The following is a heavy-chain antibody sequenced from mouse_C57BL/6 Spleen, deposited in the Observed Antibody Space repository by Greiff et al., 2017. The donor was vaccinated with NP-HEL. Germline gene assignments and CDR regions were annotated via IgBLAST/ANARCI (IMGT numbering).Heavy chain of an antibody. CDR1: GFTFSSYA. Sequence: EVKLMESGGGLVKPGGSLKLSCAASGFTFSSYAMSWVRQTPEKRLEWVATISDGGSYTYYPDNVKGRFTISRDNAKNNLYLQMSHLKSEDTAMYYCAREANGPYFDYWGQGTTLTVSS. CDR3: AREANGPYFDY. J-gene: IGHJ2*01. CDR2: ISDGGSYT. D-gene: IGHD1-1*02. V-gene: IGHV5-4*01.